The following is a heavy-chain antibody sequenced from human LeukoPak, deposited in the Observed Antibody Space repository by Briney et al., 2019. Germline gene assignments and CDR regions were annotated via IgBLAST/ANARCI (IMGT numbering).Heavy chain of an antibody. CDR3: ARVAYSGYDYRGYFDY. CDR1: GCSISTYY. J-gene: IGHJ4*02. CDR2: IYYSGSA. V-gene: IGHV4-59*12. Sequence: SETLSLTCTVSGCSISTYYWSWIRQPPGEGREGIGDIYYSGSANYNPSLKSRVTISVDTSKNQFSLKLSSVTAADTAVFYCARVAYSGYDYRGYFDYWGQGTLVTVSS. D-gene: IGHD5-12*01.